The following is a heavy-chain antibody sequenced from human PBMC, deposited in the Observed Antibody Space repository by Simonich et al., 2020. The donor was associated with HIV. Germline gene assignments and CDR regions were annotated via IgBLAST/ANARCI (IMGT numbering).Heavy chain of an antibody. Sequence: QVQIQQWGAGLLKPSETLSPTCAVYGGSFSGYYWNWIRQPPGKGLVWIGENNDSGSTNYNPSLKSRVTISVDTSKNQFSLKLSSVTAADTAVYYCARRRVTNGYFDYWGQGTLVTVSA. J-gene: IGHJ4*02. V-gene: IGHV4-34*01. CDR3: ARRRVTNGYFDY. D-gene: IGHD2-21*02. CDR2: NNDSGST. CDR1: GGSFSGYY.